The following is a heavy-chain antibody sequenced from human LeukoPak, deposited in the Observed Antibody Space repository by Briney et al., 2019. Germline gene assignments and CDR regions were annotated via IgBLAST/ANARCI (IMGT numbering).Heavy chain of an antibody. CDR2: ISVKNGNT. V-gene: IGHV1-18*01. CDR1: GYTFTSYG. J-gene: IGHJ4*02. D-gene: IGHD5-12*01. CDR3: AREMIVDIVATFDY. Sequence: ASVKISCKASGYTFTSYGISWVRQAPGQGLEWMGWISVKNGNTNYGQKVQGRVTMTTDTSTSTAYVELRSLRPDDTAVYYCAREMIVDIVATFDYWGQGTLVTVSP.